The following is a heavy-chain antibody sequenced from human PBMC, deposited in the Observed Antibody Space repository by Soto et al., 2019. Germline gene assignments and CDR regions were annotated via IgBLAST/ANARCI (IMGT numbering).Heavy chain of an antibody. CDR1: GDSITSGGYY. D-gene: IGHD4-17*01. Sequence: TLSLTCTVSGDSITSGGYYWSWIRQHPGKGLEWIGYIYYTGSTYYNPSLKSRVTISVDTSKNQFSLKLTSVTAADTAVYYCARDEEVNYSDYGGSDYYHGMDVCGQGTTVTVSS. CDR2: IYYTGST. J-gene: IGHJ6*02. CDR3: ARDEEVNYSDYGGSDYYHGMDV. V-gene: IGHV4-31*03.